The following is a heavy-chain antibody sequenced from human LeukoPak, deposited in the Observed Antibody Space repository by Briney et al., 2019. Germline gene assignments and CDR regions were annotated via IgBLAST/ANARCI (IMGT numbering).Heavy chain of an antibody. V-gene: IGHV4-39*07. CDR1: GGSISSSTYF. D-gene: IGHD1-26*01. Sequence: SETLSLTCTVSGGSISSSTYFWGWIRQPPGKGLEWIGTIYYSGSTYYNPSLKSRVTISVDSSKNQFSLRLSSVTAADTAVYYCARGEGHYYYYMDVWGKGTTVTISS. J-gene: IGHJ6*03. CDR2: IYYSGST. CDR3: ARGEGHYYYYMDV.